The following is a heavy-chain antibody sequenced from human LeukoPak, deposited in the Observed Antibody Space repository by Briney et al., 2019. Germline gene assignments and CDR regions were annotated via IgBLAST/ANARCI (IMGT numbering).Heavy chain of an antibody. D-gene: IGHD3-22*01. V-gene: IGHV3-30-3*01. J-gene: IGHJ6*02. Sequence: GGSLRLSCAASGFTFSSYAMHWVRQAPGKGLEWVAVISYDGSNKYYADSVKGRFTISRDNSKNTLYLQMNSLRAEDTAVYYCARADYYYDSSGYYYYYGMDVWGQGTMVTVSS. CDR1: GFTFSSYA. CDR3: ARADYYYDSSGYYYYYGMDV. CDR2: ISYDGSNK.